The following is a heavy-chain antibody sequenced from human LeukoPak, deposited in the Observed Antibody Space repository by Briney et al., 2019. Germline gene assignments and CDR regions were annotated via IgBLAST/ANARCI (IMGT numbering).Heavy chain of an antibody. V-gene: IGHV3-30*01. Sequence: PGRSLRLSCAASGFTFSSYAMHWVRQAPGKGLEWVAVISYDGSNKYYADSVKGRFTISRDNSKNTLYLQMNSLGAEDTAVYYCASTSPDPDHGPWGQGTLVTVSS. CDR2: ISYDGSNK. J-gene: IGHJ5*02. CDR1: GFTFSSYA. CDR3: ASTSPDPDHGP. D-gene: IGHD1-14*01.